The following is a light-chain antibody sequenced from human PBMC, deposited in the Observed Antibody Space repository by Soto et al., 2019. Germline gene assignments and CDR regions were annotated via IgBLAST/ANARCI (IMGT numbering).Light chain of an antibody. CDR3: CSYAGSSTFYV. J-gene: IGLJ1*01. CDR2: EVI. V-gene: IGLV2-23*02. CDR1: SSDVGSYNL. Sequence: QSVLAQPAAVSGSPGQSITISCTRTSSDVGSYNLVSWYQQHPGKAPKLMIYEVIKRPSGVSNRFSGSKSGNTASLTISGLQAEDEADYYCCSYAGSSTFYVFGTGTKVTVL.